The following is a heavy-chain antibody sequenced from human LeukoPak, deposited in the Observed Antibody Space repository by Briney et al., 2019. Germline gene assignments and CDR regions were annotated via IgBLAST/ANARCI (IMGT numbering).Heavy chain of an antibody. J-gene: IGHJ4*02. CDR2: INHSGST. D-gene: IGHD6-6*01. CDR3: ARGNGIAARLDY. CDR1: GGSFSGYY. Sequence: SETLSLTCAVYGGSFSGYYWSWIRQPPGKGLEWIGEINHSGSTNYNPSLKSRVSISVDTSKNQFSLKLSSVTAADTAVYYCARGNGIAARLDYWGQGTLVTVSS. V-gene: IGHV4-34*01.